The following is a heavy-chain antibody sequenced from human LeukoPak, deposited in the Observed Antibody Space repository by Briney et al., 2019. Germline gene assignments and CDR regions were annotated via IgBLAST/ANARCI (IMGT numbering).Heavy chain of an antibody. CDR2: IYHSGSA. Sequence: SETLSLTCAISGYSISTDYYWGWIRQPPGKGLEWIGSIYHSGSAYYNPSLESRVTISIDTSKNQFSLKLSSVTAADTAVYYCARRPYYYYYMDVWGTGTTVTVSS. V-gene: IGHV4-38-2*01. J-gene: IGHJ6*03. CDR1: GYSISTDYY. CDR3: ARRPYYYYYMDV.